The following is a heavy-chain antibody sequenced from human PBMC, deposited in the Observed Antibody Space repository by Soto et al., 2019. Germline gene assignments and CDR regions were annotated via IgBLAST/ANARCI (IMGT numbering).Heavy chain of an antibody. Sequence: EVQLLESGGGLVQPGGSLRLSCAASGFTFSSYAMSWVRQAPGKGLEWVSAISGSGGSTYYADSLKGRFTISRDNTKNPPYRQTNSLRAEDTAVYYCAKDPGYCSSTGGDVNWFDPWGQGTLVTVSS. V-gene: IGHV3-23*01. CDR3: AKDPGYCSSTGGDVNWFDP. D-gene: IGHD2-2*01. CDR1: GFTFSSYA. CDR2: ISGSGGST. J-gene: IGHJ5*02.